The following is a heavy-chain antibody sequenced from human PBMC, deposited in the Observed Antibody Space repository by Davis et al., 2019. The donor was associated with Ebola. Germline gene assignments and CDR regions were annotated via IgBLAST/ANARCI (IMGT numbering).Heavy chain of an antibody. D-gene: IGHD6-19*01. CDR2: INPSGGST. V-gene: IGHV1-46*01. CDR1: GYTFTSYY. CDR3: ARAAGIAVAAGFDY. J-gene: IGHJ4*02. Sequence: ASVTVPCKASGYTFTSYYMHWVRQAPGQGLEWMGIINPSGGSTSYAQKFQGRVTMTRDTSKSTVYMELSSLRSEDTAVYYCARAAGIAVAAGFDYWGQGTLVTVAS.